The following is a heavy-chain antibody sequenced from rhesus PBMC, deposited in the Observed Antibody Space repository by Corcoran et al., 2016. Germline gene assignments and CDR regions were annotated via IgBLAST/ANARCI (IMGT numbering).Heavy chain of an antibody. CDR3: ARPSGQLVLHY. V-gene: IGHV4-173*01. D-gene: IGHD6-13*01. CDR1: GDSITRNF. CDR2: ISGTNGDT. J-gene: IGHJ4*01. Sequence: QLQLQESGPGLVKPSETLTLTCAFSGDSITRNFWSWVRQPPGKGLEGIGRISGTNGDTDYNPSRRSRVSISRDTSKKHFSLNLTSVTAADTAVYYCARPSGQLVLHYWGQGVLVTVSS.